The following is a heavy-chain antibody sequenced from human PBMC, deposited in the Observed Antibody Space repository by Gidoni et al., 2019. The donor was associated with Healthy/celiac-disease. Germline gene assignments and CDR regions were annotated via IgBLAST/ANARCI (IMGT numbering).Heavy chain of an antibody. V-gene: IGHV4-39*01. CDR1: GGSISSSSYY. J-gene: IGHJ4*02. CDR3: ARHGPPTVVTPRIDY. Sequence: QLQLQESGPGLVKPSETLSLTCTVSGGSISSSSYYWGWIRPPPGKGLEWIGSIYYSGSTYYNPSLKSRVTISVDTSKNQFSLKLSSVTAADTAVYYCARHGPPTVVTPRIDYWGQGTLVTVSS. CDR2: IYYSGST. D-gene: IGHD4-17*01.